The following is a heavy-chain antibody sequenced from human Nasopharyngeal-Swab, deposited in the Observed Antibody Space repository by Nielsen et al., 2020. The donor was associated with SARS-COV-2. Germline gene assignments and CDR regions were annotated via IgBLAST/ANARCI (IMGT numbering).Heavy chain of an antibody. CDR2: IYHSGST. V-gene: IGHV4-4*02. CDR1: GGSIGSSNW. Sequence: SETLSLTCAVSGGSIGSSNWWSWVRQPPGKGLEWIGEIYHSGSTNYNPSLKSRVTISVDKSKNQFSLKLSSVTAADTAVYYCASISGSYLFDYWGQGTLVTVSS. J-gene: IGHJ4*02. D-gene: IGHD1-26*01. CDR3: ASISGSYLFDY.